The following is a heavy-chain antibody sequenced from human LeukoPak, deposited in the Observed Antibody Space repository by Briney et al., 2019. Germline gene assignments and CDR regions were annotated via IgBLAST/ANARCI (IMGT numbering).Heavy chain of an antibody. V-gene: IGHV3-11*01. CDR2: IKGIGPTT. CDR1: GFTFSDYY. Sequence: GGSLRLSCAASGFTFSDYYMSWIRQAPGKGLEWVSTIKGIGPTTYYADSVKGRFTVSRDNSNNRLYLQMSGLTAADTAVYYCAKDRSIGTYYTFDHWGQGTLVTVSS. D-gene: IGHD1-26*01. CDR3: AKDRSIGTYYTFDH. J-gene: IGHJ4*02.